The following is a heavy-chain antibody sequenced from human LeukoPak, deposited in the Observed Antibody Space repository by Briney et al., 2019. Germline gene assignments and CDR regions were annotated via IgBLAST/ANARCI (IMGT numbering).Heavy chain of an antibody. CDR1: GGSISSSSYY. CDR3: AIHSWALYSSSPADYYYHYGMDV. CDR2: IYYRGST. J-gene: IGHJ6*04. Sequence: AETVPLTCTVSGGSISSSSYYWGWIRQPPGKGLEWIGSIYYRGSTYYNPALKSRVTISVDTSKNQFSLKLSSVTAADTAVYYCAIHSWALYSSSPADYYYHYGMDVWGKGTTVSSSS. V-gene: IGHV4-39*01. D-gene: IGHD6-6*01.